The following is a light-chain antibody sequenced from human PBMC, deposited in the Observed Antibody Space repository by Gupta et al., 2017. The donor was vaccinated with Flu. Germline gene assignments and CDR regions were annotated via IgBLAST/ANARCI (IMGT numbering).Light chain of an antibody. Sequence: DIQMTQSPSTLSASVGDRVTSTCRASQSISNWLAWYQQKAGKAHKILIYKAASLESGVPSRFSGRGCGTEFTRISSRRKPDDCDNEDGQQYNGTFGQGTKVEVK. CDR1: QSISNW. V-gene: IGKV1-5*03. J-gene: IGKJ1*01. CDR3: QQYNGT. CDR2: KAA.